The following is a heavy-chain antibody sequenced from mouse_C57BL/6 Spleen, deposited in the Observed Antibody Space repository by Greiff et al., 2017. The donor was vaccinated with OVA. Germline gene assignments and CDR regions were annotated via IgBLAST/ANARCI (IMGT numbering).Heavy chain of an antibody. J-gene: IGHJ3*01. V-gene: IGHV1-64*01. D-gene: IGHD2-4*01. CDR1: GYTFTSYW. Sequence: QVQLKQPGAELVKPGASVKLSCKASGYTFTSYWMHWVKQRPGQGLEWIGMIHPNSGSTNYNEKFKSKATLTVDKSSSTAYMQLSSLTSEDSAVYYCARRGDYDPAWFAYWGQGTLVTVSA. CDR2: IHPNSGST. CDR3: ARRGDYDPAWFAY.